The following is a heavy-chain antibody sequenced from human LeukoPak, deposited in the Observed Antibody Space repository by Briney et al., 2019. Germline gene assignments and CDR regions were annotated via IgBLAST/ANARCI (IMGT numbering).Heavy chain of an antibody. J-gene: IGHJ4*02. V-gene: IGHV3-30*03. CDR1: GFTFSSYG. D-gene: IGHD2-2*01. CDR3: ARDPDCSSTSCYGGTPSFDY. CDR2: ISYDGSNK. Sequence: GRSLRLSCAASGFTFSSYGMHWVRQAPGKGLEWVAVISYDGSNKYYADSVKGRFTISRDNSKNTLYLQMNSPRAEDTAVYYCARDPDCSSTSCYGGTPSFDYWGQGTLVTVSS.